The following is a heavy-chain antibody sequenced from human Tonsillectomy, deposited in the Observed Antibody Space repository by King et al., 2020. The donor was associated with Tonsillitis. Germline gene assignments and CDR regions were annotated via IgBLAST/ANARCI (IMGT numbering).Heavy chain of an antibody. Sequence: QLVQSGAEVKKPGASVEVSCKASVYTFTSFYLHWVRQAPGQGLEWMGIINPSGGNTTYAQTFQGRVTMTRDTSTSTIYMELSSLRSEDTAVYYCAREEQSTTGTNGAFDSGGQGTMVTVSS. J-gene: IGHJ3*02. D-gene: IGHD1-1*01. CDR1: VYTFTSFY. CDR2: INPSGGNT. V-gene: IGHV1-46*01. CDR3: AREEQSTTGTNGAFDS.